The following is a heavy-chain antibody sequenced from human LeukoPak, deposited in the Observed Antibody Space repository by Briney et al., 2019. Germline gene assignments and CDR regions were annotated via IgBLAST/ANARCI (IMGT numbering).Heavy chain of an antibody. CDR2: IYSGGST. J-gene: IGHJ5*02. Sequence: GGSLRLSCAASGFTVSSNYMNWVRQAPGKGLEWVSVIYSGGSTYYADSVKGRFTISRDNSKNTLYLQINSLRAEDTAVYYCAREVAVAGTGYNWFDPWGQGTLVTVSS. D-gene: IGHD6-19*01. V-gene: IGHV3-53*01. CDR3: AREVAVAGTGYNWFDP. CDR1: GFTVSSNY.